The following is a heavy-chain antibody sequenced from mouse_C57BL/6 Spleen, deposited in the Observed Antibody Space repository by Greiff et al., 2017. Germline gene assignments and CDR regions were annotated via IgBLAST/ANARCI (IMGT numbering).Heavy chain of an antibody. V-gene: IGHV1-75*01. D-gene: IGHD2-3*01. CDR1: GYTFTDYY. CDR3: ARSVIYDGYYAMDY. CDR2: IFPGSGST. J-gene: IGHJ4*01. Sequence: QVQLQQSGPELVKPGASVKISCKASGYTFTDYYINWVKQRPGQGLEWIGWIFPGSGSTYYNEKFKGKATLTVDKSSSTAYMLLSILTSEDSAVYFCARSVIYDGYYAMDYWGQGTSVTVSS.